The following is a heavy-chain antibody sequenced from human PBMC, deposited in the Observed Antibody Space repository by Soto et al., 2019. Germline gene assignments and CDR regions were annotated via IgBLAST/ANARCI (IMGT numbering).Heavy chain of an antibody. CDR1: GGSISSNSYY. CDR2: IYYSGST. J-gene: IGHJ6*02. D-gene: IGHD2-2*01. Sequence: SETLSLTCTVSGGSISSNSYYWGWIRQPPGKGLEWIGSIYYSGSTYYNPSLKSRVTISVDTSKNQFSLKLSSVTAADTAVYYCARQTRRRVVPAARDYYGMDVWGQGTTVTVSS. V-gene: IGHV4-39*01. CDR3: ARQTRRRVVPAARDYYGMDV.